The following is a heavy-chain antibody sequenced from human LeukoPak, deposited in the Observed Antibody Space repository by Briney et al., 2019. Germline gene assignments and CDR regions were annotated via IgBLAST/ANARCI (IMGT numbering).Heavy chain of an antibody. V-gene: IGHV3-21*01. D-gene: IGHD3-3*01. Sequence: PGGSLRLSCAASGFTFSSYSMNWVRQAPGKGLEWVSSISSSSSYIYYADSVKGRFTISRDNAKNSLYLQMNSLRAEDTAVYYCARAPDDYDFWSGYYTTWRYLDYWGQGTLVTVSS. CDR1: GFTFSSYS. J-gene: IGHJ4*02. CDR3: ARAPDDYDFWSGYYTTWRYLDY. CDR2: ISSSSSYI.